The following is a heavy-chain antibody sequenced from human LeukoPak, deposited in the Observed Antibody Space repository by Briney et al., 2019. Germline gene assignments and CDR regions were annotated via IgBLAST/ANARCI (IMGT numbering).Heavy chain of an antibody. CDR3: AGGWVSGYYYYMDV. CDR2: IYYSGST. CDR1: GGSISSYY. D-gene: IGHD1-26*01. V-gene: IGHV4-59*01. J-gene: IGHJ6*03. Sequence: PSETLSLTCTVSGGSISSYYWSWIRQPPGKGLEWIGYIYYSGSTNYNPSLKSRVTISVDTSKNQFSLKLSSVTAADTAVYYCAGGWVSGYYYYMDVRGKGTTVTVSS.